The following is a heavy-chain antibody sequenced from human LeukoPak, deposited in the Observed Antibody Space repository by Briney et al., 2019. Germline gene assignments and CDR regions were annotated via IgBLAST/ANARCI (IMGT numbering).Heavy chain of an antibody. CDR1: GYTFTGYY. D-gene: IGHD2-2*01. CDR2: INPNSGGT. Sequence: EASVKVSCKAPGYTFTGYYMHWVRQAPGQGLEWMGWINPNSGGTNYAQKFQGRVTMTRDTSISTAYMELSRLRSDDTAVYYCARPGPEYAPHYYYYMDVWGKGTTVTVSS. V-gene: IGHV1-2*02. J-gene: IGHJ6*03. CDR3: ARPGPEYAPHYYYYMDV.